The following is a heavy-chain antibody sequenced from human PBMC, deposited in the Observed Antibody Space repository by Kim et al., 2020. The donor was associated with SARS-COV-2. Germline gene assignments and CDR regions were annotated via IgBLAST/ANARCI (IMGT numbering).Heavy chain of an antibody. Sequence: ASVKVSCKASGYTFTSYAMHWVRQAPGQRLEWMGWINAGNGNTKYSQKFQGRVTITRDTSASTAYMELSSLRSEDTAVYYCARGPTVTTGLDYWGQGTLVTVSS. D-gene: IGHD4-17*01. J-gene: IGHJ4*02. CDR1: GYTFTSYA. CDR2: INAGNGNT. V-gene: IGHV1-3*01. CDR3: ARGPTVTTGLDY.